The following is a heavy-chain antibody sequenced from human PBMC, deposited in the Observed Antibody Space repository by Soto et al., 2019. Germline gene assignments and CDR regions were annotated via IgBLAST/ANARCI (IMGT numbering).Heavy chain of an antibody. CDR3: ATDRWGGGRDMDV. V-gene: IGHV3-74*01. CDR1: GFTFSTYC. Sequence: EVQLVESGGGLVQPGGSLRLSCAASGFTFSTYCIHWVRQAPGKGLVWVSRINSDGSSTNYADSVKGRFTISRDNAKNTRFLQMNSLRAEDTAVYYCATDRWGGGRDMDVWGQGTTVTVSS. D-gene: IGHD3-10*01. J-gene: IGHJ6*02. CDR2: INSDGSST.